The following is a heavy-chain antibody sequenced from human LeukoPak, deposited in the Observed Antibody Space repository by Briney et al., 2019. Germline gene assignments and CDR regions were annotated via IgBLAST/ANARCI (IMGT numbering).Heavy chain of an antibody. CDR1: GYTFTGYY. V-gene: IGHV1-2*02. D-gene: IGHD3-10*01. J-gene: IGHJ3*02. Sequence: ASVKVSCKASGYTFTGYYMHWVRQAPGQGLEWMGWINPNSGGTNYAQKFQGRVTMTRDTSISTAYMELSRLRSDDTAVYYCARAMVRGGYAFDIWGQGTMVTVSS. CDR3: ARAMVRGGYAFDI. CDR2: INPNSGGT.